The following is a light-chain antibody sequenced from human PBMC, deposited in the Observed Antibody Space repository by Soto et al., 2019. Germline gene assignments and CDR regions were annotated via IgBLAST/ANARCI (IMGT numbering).Light chain of an antibody. CDR2: EVT. J-gene: IGLJ3*02. V-gene: IGLV2-14*01. CDR1: SSDVGDYDY. Sequence: QSALTQPASVSGSPGQSINISCTRTSSDVGDYDYVSWYQLHPGKAPKLMIYEVTKRPSGVSNRFSGSKSANSASLTISGLQAEDEADYVCASHTGSSTLLFGGGTKVTVL. CDR3: ASHTGSSTLL.